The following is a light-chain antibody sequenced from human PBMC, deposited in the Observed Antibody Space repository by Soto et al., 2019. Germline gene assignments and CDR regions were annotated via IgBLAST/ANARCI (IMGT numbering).Light chain of an antibody. CDR3: QQYGSSPRT. CDR2: GAS. Sequence: EIVLTQSPGTLSLSPGERATLSCRASQSISSNYVAWYQQKPGQGPRLLIYGASSRATGIPDRFSGSGSGTDFTLIISRLEPEDFAMYYCQQYGSSPRTFGQGTKVDIK. J-gene: IGKJ1*01. CDR1: QSISSNY. V-gene: IGKV3-20*01.